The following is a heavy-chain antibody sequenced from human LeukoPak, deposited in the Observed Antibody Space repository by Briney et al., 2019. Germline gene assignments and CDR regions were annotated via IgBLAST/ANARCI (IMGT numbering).Heavy chain of an antibody. Sequence: GGSLRLSCAASGFTFSSYAMSWVRQAPGKGLEWVSAISGSGGSTYYADSVKGRFTISRDNSKNTLYLQMNSLRPEDTALYYCAKDGRGSGWYSGNWFDPWGQGTLVTVSS. CDR1: GFTFSSYA. V-gene: IGHV3-23*01. CDR2: ISGSGGST. D-gene: IGHD6-19*01. J-gene: IGHJ5*02. CDR3: AKDGRGSGWYSGNWFDP.